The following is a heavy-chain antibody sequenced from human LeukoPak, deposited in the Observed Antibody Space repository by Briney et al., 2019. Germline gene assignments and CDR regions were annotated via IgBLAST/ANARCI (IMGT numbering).Heavy chain of an antibody. V-gene: IGHV1-2*02. J-gene: IGHJ5*02. Sequence: ASVKVSCKASGYTFTGYYMHWERQAPGQGLEWMGWINPNSGGTNYAQKFQGRVTMTRDTSISTAYMELSRLRSDDTAMYYCARDRGEMATITSNWFDPWGQGTLVTVSS. CDR2: INPNSGGT. CDR1: GYTFTGYY. D-gene: IGHD5-24*01. CDR3: ARDRGEMATITSNWFDP.